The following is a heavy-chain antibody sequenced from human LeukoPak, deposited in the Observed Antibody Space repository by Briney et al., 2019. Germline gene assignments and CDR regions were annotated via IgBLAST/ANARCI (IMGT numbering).Heavy chain of an antibody. CDR2: IKEDGSEK. Sequence: GGSLRLSCAASGFRFSDYWVDWVRQAPGKGLEWVANIKEDGSEKHYVDSVKGRFTISRDNAKNSLYLQMSNLRGEDTAVYYCSMRLDYCGRGTLVTVSS. CDR1: GFRFSDYW. V-gene: IGHV3-7*01. CDR3: SMRLDY. J-gene: IGHJ4*02.